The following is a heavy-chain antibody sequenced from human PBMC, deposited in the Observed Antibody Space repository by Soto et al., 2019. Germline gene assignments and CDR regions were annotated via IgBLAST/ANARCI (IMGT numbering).Heavy chain of an antibody. Sequence: QVQLVQSGAEVKKPGASVKVSCKASGITSTTYAIHWVRQAPGQGLEWMGWINTGNGNTRYSQRFLGRVSLTTDTPASTASMDLSRLTSEDTAVYYCARAISGYVTWGQGTLITVSS. J-gene: IGHJ5*02. CDR3: ARAISGYVT. CDR1: GITSTTYA. D-gene: IGHD5-12*01. V-gene: IGHV1-3*04. CDR2: INTGNGNT.